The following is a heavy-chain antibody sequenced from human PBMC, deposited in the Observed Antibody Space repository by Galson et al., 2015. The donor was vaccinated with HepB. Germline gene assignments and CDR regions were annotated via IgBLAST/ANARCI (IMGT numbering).Heavy chain of an antibody. Sequence: SLRLSCAASGFTFSNFAMSWVRQAPGKGLEWVSAITDSGTTYYADSVKGRFTISRDNSKNTLYLQMNSLRADDTAVYFCLGDTGLLKLDYWGQGTLVTVPS. CDR3: LGDTGLLKLDY. CDR2: ITDSGTT. V-gene: IGHV3-23*01. J-gene: IGHJ4*02. D-gene: IGHD2-21*01. CDR1: GFTFSNFA.